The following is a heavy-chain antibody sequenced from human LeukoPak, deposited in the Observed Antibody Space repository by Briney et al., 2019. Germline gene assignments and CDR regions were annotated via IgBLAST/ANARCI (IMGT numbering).Heavy chain of an antibody. V-gene: IGHV4-39*01. CDR2: IYYSGST. CDR1: GGSISSSSYY. J-gene: IGHJ5*02. CDR3: ARHSLFDPYCGGDCYYNWFDP. D-gene: IGHD2-21*02. Sequence: SETLSLTRTVSGGSISSSSYYWGWIRQPPGKGLEWIGSIYYSGSTYYNPSLKSRVTISVDTSKNQFTLKLSSVTAADTAVYYCARHSLFDPYCGGDCYYNWFDPWGQGTLVTVSS.